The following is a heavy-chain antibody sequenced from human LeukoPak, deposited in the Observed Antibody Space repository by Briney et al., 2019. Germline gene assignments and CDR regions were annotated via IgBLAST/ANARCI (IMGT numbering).Heavy chain of an antibody. CDR3: VRGLRAVAGTSYWFDP. J-gene: IGHJ5*02. D-gene: IGHD6-19*01. CDR2: TYYRSKWYN. V-gene: IGHV6-1*01. CDR1: GDSVSSNSAA. Sequence: SQTLSLTCAISGDSVSSNSAAWNWIRQSPSRGLEWLGRTYYRSKWYNDYAVSVKSRITINPDTSKNQFSLQLNSVTPEDTAVYYCVRGLRAVAGTSYWFDPWGQGTLVTASS.